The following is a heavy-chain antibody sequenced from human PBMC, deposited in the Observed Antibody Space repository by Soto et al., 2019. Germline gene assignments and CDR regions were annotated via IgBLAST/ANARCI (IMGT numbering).Heavy chain of an antibody. CDR1: GGTSSSYA. V-gene: IGHV1-69*13. D-gene: IGHD1-26*01. CDR2: IIPIFGTA. J-gene: IGHJ3*02. Sequence: GASVKVSCKASGGTSSSYAISWVRQAPGQGLEWMGGIIPIFGTANYAQKFQGRVTITADESTSTAYMELSSLRSEDTAVYYCATSTPRTMYSPYAFDIWGQGTMVTVSS. CDR3: ATSTPRTMYSPYAFDI.